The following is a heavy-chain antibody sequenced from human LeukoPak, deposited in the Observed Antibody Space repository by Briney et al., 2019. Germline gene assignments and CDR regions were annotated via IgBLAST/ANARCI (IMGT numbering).Heavy chain of an antibody. J-gene: IGHJ3*02. CDR2: IFHSGST. D-gene: IGHD2/OR15-2a*01. V-gene: IGHV4-4*02. Sequence: TSQTLSLTCAVSGDSISSSSWWNWVRQPPGKGLEWIGEIFHSGSTNYNPSLKSRVTISVDKSKNQFSLRLTSVTAADTAVYYCARDPPLSAFDIWGQGTMVTVSS. CDR3: ARDPPLSAFDI. CDR1: GDSISSSSW.